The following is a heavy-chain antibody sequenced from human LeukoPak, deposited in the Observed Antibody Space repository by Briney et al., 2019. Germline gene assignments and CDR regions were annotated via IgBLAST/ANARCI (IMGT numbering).Heavy chain of an antibody. J-gene: IGHJ5*02. CDR1: GGSISSGGYY. V-gene: IGHV4-31*03. CDR3: ARDAYNYHSSGYYSGWFDP. CDR2: IYYSGST. D-gene: IGHD3-22*01. Sequence: SQTLSLTCTVSGGSISSGGYYWSWIRQHPGKGLEWIGYIYYSGSTYYNPSLKSRVTISVDTSKNQFSLNLSSVTAADTAVYYCARDAYNYHSSGYYSGWFDPWGQGTLVTVSS.